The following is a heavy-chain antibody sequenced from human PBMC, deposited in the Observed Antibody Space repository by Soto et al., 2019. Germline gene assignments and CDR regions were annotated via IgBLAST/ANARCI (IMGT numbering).Heavy chain of an antibody. CDR1: GFTFSDHY. V-gene: IGHV3-72*01. CDR3: ARGFCGGGSCFSGDS. J-gene: IGHJ5*02. CDR2: SRNKGYSYST. Sequence: EVQLVESGGGFVQPGGSLRLSCAASGFTFSDHYMDWVRQAPGKGLEWVGRSRNKGYSYSTEYAASVKGRFTISRGDSSNSVYLEMNSLRAEDTAVYYCARGFCGGGSCFSGDSWGQGTLVTVSS. D-gene: IGHD2-15*01.